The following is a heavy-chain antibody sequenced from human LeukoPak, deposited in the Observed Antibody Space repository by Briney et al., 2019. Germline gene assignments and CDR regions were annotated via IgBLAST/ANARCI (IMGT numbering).Heavy chain of an antibody. CDR3: ARYMTDYSSGGDYYYYMDV. J-gene: IGHJ6*03. CDR1: GFTFDDYG. V-gene: IGHV3-7*01. Sequence: GGSLRLSCAASGFTFDDYGMSWVRQAPGKGLEWVANIKQDGSEKYYVDSVKGRFTISRDNAKNSLYLQMNSLRAEDTAVYYCARYMTDYSSGGDYYYYMDVWGKGTTVTISS. D-gene: IGHD6-25*01. CDR2: IKQDGSEK.